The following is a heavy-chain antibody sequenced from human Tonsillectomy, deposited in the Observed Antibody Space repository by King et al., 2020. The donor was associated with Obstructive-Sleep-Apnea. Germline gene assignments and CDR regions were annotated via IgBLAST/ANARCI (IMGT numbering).Heavy chain of an antibody. CDR1: GFTFDDYA. CDR3: AKGDSSGWYGGSLDY. Sequence: EVQLVESGGGLVQPGRSLRLSCAASGFTFDDYAMHWVRQAPGKGLEWVSGIGWNSGSIGYADSVKGRFTISRDNAKNSLYLQMNSLRAEDTALYYCAKGDSSGWYGGSLDYWGQGTLVTVSS. J-gene: IGHJ4*02. D-gene: IGHD6-19*01. CDR2: IGWNSGSI. V-gene: IGHV3-9*01.